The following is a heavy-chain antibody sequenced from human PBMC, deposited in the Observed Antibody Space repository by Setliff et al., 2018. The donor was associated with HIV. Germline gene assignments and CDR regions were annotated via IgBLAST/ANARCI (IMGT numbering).Heavy chain of an antibody. D-gene: IGHD3-16*01. CDR1: GFTFRSSA. CDR2: IVVGSGNT. Sequence: GTSVKVSCKASGFTFRSSAMQWVRQARGQRLEWVGWIVVGSGNTNYAQKFQERVTITRDMSTSTAYMELSSLRSEDTAVYYCAARGSPLWGSYFYWGQGTLVTVSS. J-gene: IGHJ4*02. V-gene: IGHV1-58*02. CDR3: AARGSPLWGSYFY.